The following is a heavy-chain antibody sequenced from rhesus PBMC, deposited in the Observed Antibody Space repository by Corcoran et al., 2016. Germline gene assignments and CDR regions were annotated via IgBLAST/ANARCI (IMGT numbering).Heavy chain of an antibody. D-gene: IGHD2-15*01. CDR3: AKSLEVLTATEPDF. CDR1: GFTFDDYA. Sequence: EVQLVESGGGVVQPGGSLRLSCAASGFTFDDYAMHWVRQAPGKGLEWVSGMNWDGGRTGYADTVKGRFTISRDNAKNSLYLQMDRLRAEDTALYYCAKSLEVLTATEPDFWGQGVLVTVSS. CDR2: MNWDGGRT. V-gene: IGHV3-201*01. J-gene: IGHJ4*01.